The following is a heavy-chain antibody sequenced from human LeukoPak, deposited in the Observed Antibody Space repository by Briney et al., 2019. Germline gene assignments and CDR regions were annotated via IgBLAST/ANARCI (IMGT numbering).Heavy chain of an antibody. CDR1: GYTFTGYY. D-gene: IGHD4-17*01. Sequence: GASVKVSCKASGYTFTGYYMHWVRQAPGQGLEWMGRINPNSGGTNYAQKFQGRVTMTRDTSISTAYMELSRLRSDDTAVYYCATSGVTTVKVRFDYWGQGTLVTVSS. J-gene: IGHJ4*02. V-gene: IGHV1-2*06. CDR3: ATSGVTTVKVRFDY. CDR2: INPNSGGT.